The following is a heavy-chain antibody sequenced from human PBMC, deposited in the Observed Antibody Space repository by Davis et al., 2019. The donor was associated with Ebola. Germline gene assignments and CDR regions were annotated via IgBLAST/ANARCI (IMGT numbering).Heavy chain of an antibody. D-gene: IGHD5-24*01. CDR2: ISYDGSNK. J-gene: IGHJ6*02. CDR3: AKGMGTYYYYGMDV. V-gene: IGHV3-30*18. CDR1: GFTFSSYG. Sequence: GGSLRLSCAASGFTFSSYGMHWVRQAPGKGLEWVAVISYDGSNKYYADSVKGRFTISRDNSKNTLYLQMNRLRAEDTAVYYCAKGMGTYYYYGMDVWGQGTTVTVSS.